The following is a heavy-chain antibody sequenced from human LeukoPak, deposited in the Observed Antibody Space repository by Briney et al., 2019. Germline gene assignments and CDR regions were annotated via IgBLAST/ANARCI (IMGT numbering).Heavy chain of an antibody. J-gene: IGHJ4*02. CDR3: ARSGGRQLLWFGESDY. CDR1: GFTFSSYG. Sequence: GGSLRLSCAASGFTFSSYGMHWVRQAPGKGLEWVAVIWYDGSNKYYADSVKGRFTISRDSSKNTLYLQMNSLRAEDTAVYYCARSGGRQLLWFGESDYWGQGTLVTVSS. V-gene: IGHV3-33*01. CDR2: IWYDGSNK. D-gene: IGHD3-10*01.